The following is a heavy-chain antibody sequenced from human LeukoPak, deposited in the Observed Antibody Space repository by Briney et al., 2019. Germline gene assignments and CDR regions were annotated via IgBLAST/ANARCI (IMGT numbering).Heavy chain of an antibody. Sequence: PGGSLRLSCAASGFTFSSYSMNWVRQAPGKGLEWVSYISSSSSTIYYADSVKGRFTISRDNAKNSLYLQMNSLRAEDTAVYYCAKDIRIVGANPRFHFDYWGQGTLVTVSS. D-gene: IGHD1-26*01. CDR2: ISSSSSTI. J-gene: IGHJ4*02. CDR3: AKDIRIVGANPRFHFDY. CDR1: GFTFSSYS. V-gene: IGHV3-48*04.